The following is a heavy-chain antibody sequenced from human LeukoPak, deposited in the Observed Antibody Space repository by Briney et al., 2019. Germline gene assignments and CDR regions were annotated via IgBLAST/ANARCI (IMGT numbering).Heavy chain of an antibody. J-gene: IGHJ3*02. CDR1: GFTFSSYS. CDR2: ISSSSSYI. V-gene: IGHV3-21*04. Sequence: PGGSLRLSCAASGFTFSSYSMNWVRQAPGKGLEWVSSISSSSSYIYYADSVKGRFTISRDNSKNTMYLQMNSLRAEDTAIYYCARETTVTFPDAFDIWGQGTMVTVSS. D-gene: IGHD4-17*01. CDR3: ARETTVTFPDAFDI.